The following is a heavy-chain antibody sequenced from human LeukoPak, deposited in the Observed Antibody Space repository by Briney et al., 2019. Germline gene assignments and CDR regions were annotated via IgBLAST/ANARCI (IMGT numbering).Heavy chain of an antibody. V-gene: IGHV1-69*05. Sequence: SVKVSCKASGGTFSSYAISWVRQAPGQGLEWMGRIIPIFGTANYAQKFQGRVTITTDESTSTAYMELSSLRSEDTAVYYCARGYCSSTSCYPDFDYWGQGTLLTVSS. D-gene: IGHD2-2*01. J-gene: IGHJ4*02. CDR3: ARGYCSSTSCYPDFDY. CDR2: IIPIFGTA. CDR1: GGTFSSYA.